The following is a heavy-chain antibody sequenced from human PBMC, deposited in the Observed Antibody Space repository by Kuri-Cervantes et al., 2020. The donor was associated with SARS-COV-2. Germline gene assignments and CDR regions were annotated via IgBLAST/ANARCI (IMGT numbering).Heavy chain of an antibody. CDR2: IYWSGDK. CDR1: GFSLNTNEVG. V-gene: IGHV2-5*01. J-gene: IGHJ5*02. Sequence: SGPTLVKPTQTLTLTCTFSGFSLNTNEVGVGWIRQPPGKPLEWLALIYWSGDKRYNPSLKNRVTITKDTSTNQVVLTMTNMDPVDTATYFCAHTAPGGYSCDSTSCLTWFDPWGQGTLVTVSS. D-gene: IGHD2/OR15-2a*01. CDR3: AHTAPGGYSCDSTSCLTWFDP.